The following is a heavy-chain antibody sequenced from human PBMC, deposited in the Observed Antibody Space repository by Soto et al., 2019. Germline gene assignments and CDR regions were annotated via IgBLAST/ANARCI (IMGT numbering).Heavy chain of an antibody. CDR1: GGTFSSYT. J-gene: IGHJ4*02. V-gene: IGHV1-69*02. CDR2: IIPILGIA. CDR3: ASRYESSDY. D-gene: IGHD3-22*01. Sequence: QVQLVQSGAEVKKPGSSVKVSCKASGGTFSSYTISWVRQAPGQGLEWMGRIIPILGIANYAQKFQGRVTSTADKSTSTAYMELSSLRAEDTAVYYCASRYESSDYWGQGTLVTVSS.